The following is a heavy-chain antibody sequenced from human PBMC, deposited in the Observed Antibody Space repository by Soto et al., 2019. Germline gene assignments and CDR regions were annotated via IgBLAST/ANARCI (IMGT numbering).Heavy chain of an antibody. CDR3: ASDVLRYLGARGLDAFDI. D-gene: IGHD3-9*01. CDR2: INHSGST. Sequence: QVQLQQWGAGLLKPSETLSLTCAVYGGSFSGYYWSWIRQPPGKGLEWIGEINHSGSTNYNPSLKSRVTISVDTSKNQFSLKLSSVTAADTAVYYCASDVLRYLGARGLDAFDIWGQGTMVTVSS. V-gene: IGHV4-34*01. CDR1: GGSFSGYY. J-gene: IGHJ3*02.